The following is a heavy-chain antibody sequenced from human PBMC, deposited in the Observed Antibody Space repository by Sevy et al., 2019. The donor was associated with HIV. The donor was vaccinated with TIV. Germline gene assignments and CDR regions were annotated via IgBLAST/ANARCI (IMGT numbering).Heavy chain of an antibody. J-gene: IGHJ4*02. Sequence: GGSLRLSCAASGFTFSRYWMSWVRQAPGKGLEWVANIKQDGSEKYYVDSVKGRFTISRDNAKNSLYLQMNSLRAEDTALYYCTRDLPPSATIVPHFDYWGQGTLVTVSS. CDR3: TRDLPPSATIVPHFDY. V-gene: IGHV3-7*01. CDR1: GFTFSRYW. CDR2: IKQDGSEK. D-gene: IGHD2-21*01.